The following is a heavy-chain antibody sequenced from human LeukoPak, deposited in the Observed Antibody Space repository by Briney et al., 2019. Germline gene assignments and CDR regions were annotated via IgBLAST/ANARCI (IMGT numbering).Heavy chain of an antibody. D-gene: IGHD1-14*01. CDR2: INPNSGGT. CDR3: ARVAGGIDY. Sequence: GASVKVSCKASGYTFSDYYMHWVRQAPGQGLEWMGWINPNSGGTNYAQKFQGRVTMTRDTSISTAYMELSRLRSDDTAVYYCARVAGGIDYWGQGTLVTVSS. V-gene: IGHV1-2*02. CDR1: GYTFSDYY. J-gene: IGHJ4*02.